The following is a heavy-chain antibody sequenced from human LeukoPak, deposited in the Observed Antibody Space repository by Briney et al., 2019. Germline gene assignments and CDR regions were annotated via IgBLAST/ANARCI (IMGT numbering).Heavy chain of an antibody. CDR1: GDSISSRNYY. Sequence: SETLSLTCTVSGDSISSRNYYWGWIRQPPGKGLEWIGSISYSGSTYYNLSLKSRVTISVDTSKNQFSLKLSSVTAADTAFYYCARLPQYYYHYMDVWGKGTTVTISS. CDR2: ISYSGST. CDR3: ARLPQYYYHYMDV. V-gene: IGHV4-39*01. J-gene: IGHJ6*03.